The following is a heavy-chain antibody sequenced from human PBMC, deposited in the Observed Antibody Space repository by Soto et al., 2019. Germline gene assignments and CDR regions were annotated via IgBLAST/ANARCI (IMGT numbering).Heavy chain of an antibody. CDR2: IYYSGST. D-gene: IGHD2-15*01. Sequence: SETLSLTCTVSGGSISSGGYYWSWIRQHPGKGLEWIGYIYYSGSTYYNPSLKSRVTISVDTSKNQFSLKLSSVTAADTAVYYCARDNPLMTPEGDVWGQGTTVTASS. CDR3: ARDNPLMTPEGDV. V-gene: IGHV4-31*03. CDR1: GGSISSGGYY. J-gene: IGHJ6*02.